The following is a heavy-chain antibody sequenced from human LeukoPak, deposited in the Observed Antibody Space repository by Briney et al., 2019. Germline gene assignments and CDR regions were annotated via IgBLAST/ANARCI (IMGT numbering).Heavy chain of an antibody. CDR1: GYTFTSYD. Sequence: ASVKVSCKASGYTFTSYDINWVRQATGQGLEWMGWMNPNSGNTGYAQNFQGRVTMTRDTSISTAYMELSSLRSEDTAVYYCARVPTPSLNWFDPWGQGTLVTVSS. J-gene: IGHJ5*02. CDR2: MNPNSGNT. V-gene: IGHV1-8*01. CDR3: ARVPTPSLNWFDP.